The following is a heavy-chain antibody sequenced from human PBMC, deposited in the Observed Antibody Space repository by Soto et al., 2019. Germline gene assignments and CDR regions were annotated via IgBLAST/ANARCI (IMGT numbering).Heavy chain of an antibody. V-gene: IGHV3-7*01. CDR1: GFTFSSYW. Sequence: GGSLRLSCAASGFTFSSYWMSWVRQAPGKGLEWVASIKQDGSEKYYVDSVKGRFTISRDNAKNSLYLQMNSLRAEDTAVYYCASRTSRGGFDGMDVWGQGTTVTVSS. CDR2: IKQDGSEK. CDR3: ASRTSRGGFDGMDV. J-gene: IGHJ6*02. D-gene: IGHD3-16*01.